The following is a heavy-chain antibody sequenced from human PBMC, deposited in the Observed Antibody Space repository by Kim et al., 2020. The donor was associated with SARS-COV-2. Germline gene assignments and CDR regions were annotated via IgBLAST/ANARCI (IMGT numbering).Heavy chain of an antibody. J-gene: IGHJ4*02. V-gene: IGHV3-23*01. Sequence: GGSLRLSCAASGFTFSFYARSWVRQAPGKGLEWVATIGHSDSGENTHHANSVQGRFTISRDNSKSTLFLQMNNLRAEDTDGYYCVRDLTYDHAYWGQGTLVTVSS. CDR3: VRDLTYDHAY. D-gene: IGHD3-16*01. CDR1: GFTFSFYA. CDR2: IGHSDSGENT.